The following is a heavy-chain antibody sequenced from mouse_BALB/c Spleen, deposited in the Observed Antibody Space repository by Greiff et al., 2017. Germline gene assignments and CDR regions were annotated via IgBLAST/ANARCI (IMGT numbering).Heavy chain of an antibody. CDR3: ARDGAYGNYGIDY. D-gene: IGHD2-1*01. J-gene: IGHJ2*01. CDR2: ISSGSSTI. CDR1: GFTFSSFG. Sequence: EVHLVESGGGLVQPGGSRKLSCAASGFTFSSFGMHWVRQAPEKGLEWVAYISSGSSTIYYADTVKGRFTISRDNPKNTLFLQMTSLRSEDTAMYYCARDGAYGNYGIDYWGQGTTLTVSS. V-gene: IGHV5-17*02.